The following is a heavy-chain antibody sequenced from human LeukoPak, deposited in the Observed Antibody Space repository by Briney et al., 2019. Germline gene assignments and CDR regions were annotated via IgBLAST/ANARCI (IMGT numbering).Heavy chain of an antibody. J-gene: IGHJ4*02. CDR2: ISSSSSYT. CDR3: ARTIAVAGTFTTRGYFDY. CDR1: GFTFSDYY. D-gene: IGHD6-19*01. Sequence: GGSLRLSCAASGFTFSDYYMSWIRQAPGKGLEWVSYISSSSSYTNYADSVKGRFTISRDNAKNSLYLQMNSLRAEDTAVYYCARTIAVAGTFTTRGYFDYWGQGTLVTVSS. V-gene: IGHV3-11*06.